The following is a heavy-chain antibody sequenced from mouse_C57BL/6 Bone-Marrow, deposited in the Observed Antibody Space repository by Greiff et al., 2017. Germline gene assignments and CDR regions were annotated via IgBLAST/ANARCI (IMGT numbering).Heavy chain of an antibody. D-gene: IGHD1-1*01. CDR3: ARQDYGSSPYCDY. CDR2: INPNNGGT. Sequence: VQLKESGPELVKPGASVKIPCKASGYTFTDYNMDWVKQSHGKSLEWIGDINPNNGGTIYNQKFKGKATLTVDKSSSTAYMELRSLTSEDTAVYYCARQDYGSSPYCDYWGQGTTLTVSS. V-gene: IGHV1-18*01. CDR1: GYTFTDYN. J-gene: IGHJ2*01.